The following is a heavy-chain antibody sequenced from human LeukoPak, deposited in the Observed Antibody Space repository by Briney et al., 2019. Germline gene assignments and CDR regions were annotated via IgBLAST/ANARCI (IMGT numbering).Heavy chain of an antibody. J-gene: IGHJ4*02. D-gene: IGHD3-3*01. CDR2: INGDGGST. CDR3: ARDDRYNDFWSGYAGY. CDR1: GFTFDDYD. Sequence: GGSLRLSCAASGFTFDDYDMHWVRQAPGKGLEWVCLINGDGGSTYYADSVKGRFTISRDNSKNSLYLQMNSLRTEDTALYYCARDDRYNDFWSGYAGYWGQGTLVTVSS. V-gene: IGHV3-43*02.